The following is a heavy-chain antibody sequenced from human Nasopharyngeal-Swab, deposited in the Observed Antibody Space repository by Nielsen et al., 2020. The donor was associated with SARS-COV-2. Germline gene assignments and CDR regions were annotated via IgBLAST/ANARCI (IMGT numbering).Heavy chain of an antibody. V-gene: IGHV3-53*01. CDR1: GFTVSSNY. CDR3: AKAKGDSSIGRGRYYYGMDV. CDR2: IYSDGST. D-gene: IGHD6-13*01. J-gene: IGHJ6*02. Sequence: GESLKISCEASGFTVSSNYMSWVRQAPGKGLEWVSVIYSDGSTSYADSVKGRFTISRDKSKNTLYLQMNSLRTEDTAVYYCAKAKGDSSIGRGRYYYGMDVWGQGTTVTVSS.